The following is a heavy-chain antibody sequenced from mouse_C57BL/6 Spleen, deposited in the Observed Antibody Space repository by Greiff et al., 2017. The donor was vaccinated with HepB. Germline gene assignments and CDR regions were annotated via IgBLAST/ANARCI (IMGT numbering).Heavy chain of an antibody. D-gene: IGHD2-1*01. CDR3: ARVLLLGYFDV. Sequence: EVQLQQSGPGLVKPSQSLSLTCSVPGYSITSGYYWNWIRQFPGNKLEWMGYISYDGSNNYNPSLKNRISITRDTSKNQFFLKLNSVTTEDTATYYCARVLLLGYFDVWGTGTTVTVSS. CDR1: GYSITSGYY. J-gene: IGHJ1*03. CDR2: ISYDGSN. V-gene: IGHV3-6*01.